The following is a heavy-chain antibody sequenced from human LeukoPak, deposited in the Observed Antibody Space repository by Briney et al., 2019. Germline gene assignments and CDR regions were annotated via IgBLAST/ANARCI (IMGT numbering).Heavy chain of an antibody. CDR1: GFTFTSSA. CDR2: IVVGSGNT. V-gene: IGHV1-58*02. CDR3: AREEVGYCGGDCRPLDDAFDI. J-gene: IGHJ3*02. D-gene: IGHD2-21*02. Sequence: ASVKVSCKASGFTFTSSAMQWVRQARGQRLEWIGWIVVGSGNTNYAQKFQGRVTITADESTSTAYMELSSLRSVDTAVYYCAREEVGYCGGDCRPLDDAFDIWGQGTMVTVSS.